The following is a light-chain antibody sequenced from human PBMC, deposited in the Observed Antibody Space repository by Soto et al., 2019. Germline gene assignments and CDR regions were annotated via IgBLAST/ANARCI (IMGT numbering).Light chain of an antibody. CDR2: DVS. CDR3: CSYAGSYTYWV. V-gene: IGLV2-11*01. CDR1: SSDVGGYNY. J-gene: IGLJ3*02. Sequence: QSALTQPRSVSGSPGQSVTISCTGTSSDVGGYNYVSWYQQHPGKAPKLMIYDVSKRPSGVPDRFSGSKSGNTASLTISGLQAEDGADYYCCSYAGSYTYWVFGGGTKVTVL.